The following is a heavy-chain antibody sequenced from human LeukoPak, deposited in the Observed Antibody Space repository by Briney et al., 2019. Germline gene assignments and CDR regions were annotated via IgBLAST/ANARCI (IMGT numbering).Heavy chain of an antibody. CDR2: ISGSGGST. V-gene: IGHV3-23*01. Sequence: PGGSLRLSCAASGFTFSSYAMSCVRHAPGKGLEWVSAISGSGGSTNYADSVKGRFTISRDNSKNTLYLQMKSLRAEDTAVYYCAKATKNWESGNYFDYWGQGTLVTVSS. CDR1: GFTFSSYA. J-gene: IGHJ4*02. D-gene: IGHD5-12*01. CDR3: AKATKNWESGNYFDY.